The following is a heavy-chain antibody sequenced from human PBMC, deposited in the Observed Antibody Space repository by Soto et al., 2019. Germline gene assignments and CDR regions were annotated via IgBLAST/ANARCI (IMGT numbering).Heavy chain of an antibody. D-gene: IGHD6-6*01. CDR1: GYSFTSYW. CDR3: ARRATYSSSTISPYGMDV. J-gene: IGHJ6*02. Sequence: GESLKISCKGSGYSFTSYWISWVRQMPGKGLEWMGRIDPSDSYTNYSPSFQGHVTISADKSISTAYLQWSGLKASDTAMYYCARRATYSSSTISPYGMDVWGQGTTVTVSS. V-gene: IGHV5-10-1*01. CDR2: IDPSDSYT.